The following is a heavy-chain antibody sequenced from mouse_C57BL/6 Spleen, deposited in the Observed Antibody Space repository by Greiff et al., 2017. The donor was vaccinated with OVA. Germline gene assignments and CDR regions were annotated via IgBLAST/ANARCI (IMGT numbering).Heavy chain of an antibody. CDR1: GYAFTNYL. D-gene: IGHD1-1*01. CDR2: INPGSGGT. Sequence: VMLVESGAELVRPGTSVKVSCKASGYAFTNYLIEWVKQRPGQGLEWIGVINPGSGGTNYNEKFKGKATLTADKSSSTAYMQLSSLTSEDSAVYFCARRGTTVVAYYAMDYWGQGTSVTVSS. CDR3: ARRGTTVVAYYAMDY. J-gene: IGHJ4*01. V-gene: IGHV1-54*01.